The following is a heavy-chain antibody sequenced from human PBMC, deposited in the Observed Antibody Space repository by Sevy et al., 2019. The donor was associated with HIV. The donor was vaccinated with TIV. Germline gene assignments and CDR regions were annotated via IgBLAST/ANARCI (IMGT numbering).Heavy chain of an antibody. D-gene: IGHD6-19*01. CDR2: ISGSGGST. CDR1: GFTFSSYA. Sequence: GGSLRLSCAASGFTFSSYAMSWVRQAPGKGLEWVSAISGSGGSTYYADSVKGRFTISRDNSKNTLYLHMNSLRAEDTAVYYCAKGYEGIAVAGTDVWGKGTTVTVSS. J-gene: IGHJ6*04. V-gene: IGHV3-23*01. CDR3: AKGYEGIAVAGTDV.